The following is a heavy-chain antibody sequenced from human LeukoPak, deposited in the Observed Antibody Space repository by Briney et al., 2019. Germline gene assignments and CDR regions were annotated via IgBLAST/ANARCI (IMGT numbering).Heavy chain of an antibody. J-gene: IGHJ4*02. Sequence: PGGSLRLSCAASGFTFDDYGMGWVRQVAGKGLEWVSTINWKGDLTYYVDSVKGRFTISRDNRKNSLYLQMNSLTAEDTALYYCARVKWELLYRIVAFDYWGQGTLVTVSS. V-gene: IGHV3-20*04. CDR2: INWKGDLT. CDR1: GFTFDDYG. CDR3: ARVKWELLYRIVAFDY. D-gene: IGHD1-26*01.